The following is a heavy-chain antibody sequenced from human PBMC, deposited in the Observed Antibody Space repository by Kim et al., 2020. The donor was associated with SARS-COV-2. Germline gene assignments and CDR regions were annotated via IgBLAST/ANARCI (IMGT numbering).Heavy chain of an antibody. D-gene: IGHD3-10*01. CDR2: VRPNNGNT. J-gene: IGHJ4*02. Sequence: ASVKVSCKTSAYTFSDYFISWVRQAPGQGLEWMGWVRPNNGNTNYVYKFRGRVTMTTDTSTTTAYMELRSLRSDDTAVYYCARANFYTSGSPLGYWGQGTLVIVS. CDR1: AYTFSDYF. CDR3: ARANFYTSGSPLGY. V-gene: IGHV1-18*01.